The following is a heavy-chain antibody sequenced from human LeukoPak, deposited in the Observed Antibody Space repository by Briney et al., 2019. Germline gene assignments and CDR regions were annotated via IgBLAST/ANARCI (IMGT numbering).Heavy chain of an antibody. CDR1: GGSVSSGSYY. D-gene: IGHD4-11*01. CDR3: ARDRDSNYLD. J-gene: IGHJ4*02. Sequence: SETLSLTCTVSGGSVSSGSYYWSWIRQPPGKGLEWVGYIYYSGSTNYNPSLKSRVTISVDTSKNQFSLKLSSVTAADTAVYYCARDRDSNYLDWGQGTLVTVSS. V-gene: IGHV4-61*01. CDR2: IYYSGST.